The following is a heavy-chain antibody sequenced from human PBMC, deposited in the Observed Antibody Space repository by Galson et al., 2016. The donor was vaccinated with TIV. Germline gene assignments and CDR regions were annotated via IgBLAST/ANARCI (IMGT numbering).Heavy chain of an antibody. J-gene: IGHJ6*02. CDR3: ARDRYFDASGYYYYYYGMDV. CDR1: GITVTSNY. CDR2: IYSAGDT. Sequence: SLRLSCAASGITVTSNYMSWVRQAPGGGLEWVSTIYSAGDTHYADSVKGRFTISRNKSKNTLYLQRNRLRAEDTGVYYCARDRYFDASGYYYYYYGMDVWGQGTTVTVSS. D-gene: IGHD3-22*01. V-gene: IGHV3-66*02.